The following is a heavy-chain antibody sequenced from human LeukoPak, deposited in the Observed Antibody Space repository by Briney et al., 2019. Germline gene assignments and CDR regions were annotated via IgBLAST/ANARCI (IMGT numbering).Heavy chain of an antibody. Sequence: SGTLSLTCAVSGGAITSSNWWNWVRHPPRKRPEWSGEIYHSGSTNYNPSLKSRVTISVDNSKNQFSLKLSSVTAADTAVYYCARVGDSSGYYKGFDIWGQGTMVTVSS. CDR2: IYHSGST. CDR1: GGAITSSNW. CDR3: ARVGDSSGYYKGFDI. D-gene: IGHD3-22*01. J-gene: IGHJ3*02. V-gene: IGHV4-4*02.